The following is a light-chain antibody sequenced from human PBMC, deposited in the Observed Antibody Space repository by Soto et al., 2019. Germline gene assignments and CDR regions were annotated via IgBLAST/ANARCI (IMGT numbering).Light chain of an antibody. V-gene: IGKV3-15*01. J-gene: IGKJ5*01. CDR3: QQYNNWRIT. CDR2: GAS. CDR1: QSVSSK. Sequence: EIVMTQSPATLCVSPGGGATLSCRASQSVSSKLAWYQQKPGQAPRLLIYGASTRATGIPARFSGSGSGTEFTLIISSLQSEDSAVYYCQQYNNWRITFGQGTRLE.